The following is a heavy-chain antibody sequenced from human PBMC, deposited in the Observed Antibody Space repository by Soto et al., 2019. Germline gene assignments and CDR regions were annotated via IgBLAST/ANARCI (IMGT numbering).Heavy chain of an antibody. CDR3: ARDRGSSGMFELDV. J-gene: IGHJ3*01. CDR2: IRHTTSAT. V-gene: IGHV3-48*02. CDR1: QFPFDVYS. D-gene: IGHD6-19*01. Sequence: GGSLRLSCVASQFPFDVYSMHWVRQAPGKGLEWVSYIRHTTSATFYADAVEGRFTISRDNRKNSLFLQMNSLRDDDTGVYFCARDRGSSGMFELDVWGPGTLVTVSS.